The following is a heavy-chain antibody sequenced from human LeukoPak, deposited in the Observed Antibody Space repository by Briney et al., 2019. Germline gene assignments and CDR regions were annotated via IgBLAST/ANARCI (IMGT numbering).Heavy chain of an antibody. D-gene: IGHD5-18*01. CDR3: ARGWIQLWLRPLYFDY. Sequence: PSETLSLTCAVYGGSFSGYYWSWIRQPPGKGLEWIGEINHSGGTNYNPSLKSRVTISVDTSKNQFSLKLSSVTAADTAVYYCARGWIQLWLRPLYFDYRGQGTLVTVSS. CDR1: GGSFSGYY. CDR2: INHSGGT. V-gene: IGHV4-34*01. J-gene: IGHJ4*02.